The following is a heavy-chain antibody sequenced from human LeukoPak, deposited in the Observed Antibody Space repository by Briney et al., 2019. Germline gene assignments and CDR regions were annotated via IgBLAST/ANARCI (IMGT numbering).Heavy chain of an antibody. D-gene: IGHD3-10*01. CDR2: ISSSSSTI. J-gene: IGHJ4*02. CDR1: GFTFSAYN. V-gene: IGHV3-48*02. CDR3: ARDRPYYGSGSYYHDY. Sequence: PGGSLRLSCAASGFTFSAYNMNWVRQAPGKGLEWVSYISSSSSTIYYADSVKGRFTISRDNAKNSLSLQMNSLRDEDTAVYYCARDRPYYGSGSYYHDYWGQGTPITVSS.